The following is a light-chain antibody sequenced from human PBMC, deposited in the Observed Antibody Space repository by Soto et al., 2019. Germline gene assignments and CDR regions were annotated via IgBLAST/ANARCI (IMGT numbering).Light chain of an antibody. Sequence: DIQMTQSPSSLSASLGDRVTITCRASQNIDNYLNWYQHKPGEAPKLLIYASSTLQSGVPARFSGSGSGTEFTLTISTLQAEDFANYFCQESYSSPAVSFGGGTKVDIK. CDR1: QNIDNY. CDR3: QESYSSPAVS. CDR2: ASS. J-gene: IGKJ4*01. V-gene: IGKV1-39*01.